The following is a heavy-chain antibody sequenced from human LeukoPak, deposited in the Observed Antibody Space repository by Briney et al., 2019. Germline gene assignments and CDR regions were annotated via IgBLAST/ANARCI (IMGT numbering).Heavy chain of an antibody. Sequence: ASVKVSCKASGYTFSSYGISWVRQAPGQGLEWMGWISANSGYTNYAQNLQGRLTMTTDTSTSTAYMELRSLRSDDTAMYYCTRDPAHEEVRGIFIPYFDSWGQGTLVTVSS. D-gene: IGHD3-10*01. J-gene: IGHJ4*02. V-gene: IGHV1-18*01. CDR3: TRDPAHEEVRGIFIPYFDS. CDR2: ISANSGYT. CDR1: GYTFSSYG.